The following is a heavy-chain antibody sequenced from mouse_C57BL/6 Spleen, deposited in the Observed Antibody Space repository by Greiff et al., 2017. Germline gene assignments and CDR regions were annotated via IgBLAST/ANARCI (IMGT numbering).Heavy chain of an antibody. Sequence: EVMLVESGGGLVKPGGSLKLSCAASGFTFSDYGMHWVRQAPEKGLEWVAYISSGSSTIYYADTVKGRFTISRDNAKNTLFLQMTSLRSEDTAMYYCAIIRRDYAMDYWGQGTSVTVSS. CDR1: GFTFSDYG. V-gene: IGHV5-17*01. CDR2: ISSGSSTI. J-gene: IGHJ4*01. D-gene: IGHD2-12*01. CDR3: AIIRRDYAMDY.